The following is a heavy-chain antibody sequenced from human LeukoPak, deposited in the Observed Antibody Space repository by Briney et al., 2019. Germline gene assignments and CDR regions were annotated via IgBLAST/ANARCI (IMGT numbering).Heavy chain of an antibody. V-gene: IGHV3-21*01. CDR1: GFTFSSYS. Sequence: NSGGSLRLSCAASGFTFSSYSMNWVRQAPGKGLEWVSSISTSSSYIHYADSVKGRFTISRDNAKNSLYLQMNSLRAEDTAVYYCARGTLNIPGEHEAFDYWGQGTLVTVSS. J-gene: IGHJ4*02. D-gene: IGHD1-14*01. CDR3: ARGTLNIPGEHEAFDY. CDR2: ISTSSSYI.